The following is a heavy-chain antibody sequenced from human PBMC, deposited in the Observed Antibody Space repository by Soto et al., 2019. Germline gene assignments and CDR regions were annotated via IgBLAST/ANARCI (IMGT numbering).Heavy chain of an antibody. J-gene: IGHJ4*02. CDR1: GFTFSSYA. Sequence: QVQLVESGGGVVQPGRSLRLSCAASGFTFSSYAMHWVRQAPGKGLEWVAVISYDGSNKYYADSVKGRFTISRDNSKNTLYLQMNSLRAEDTAVYYCARSPGIAVAALDYWGQGTLVTVSS. V-gene: IGHV3-30-3*01. CDR3: ARSPGIAVAALDY. CDR2: ISYDGSNK. D-gene: IGHD6-19*01.